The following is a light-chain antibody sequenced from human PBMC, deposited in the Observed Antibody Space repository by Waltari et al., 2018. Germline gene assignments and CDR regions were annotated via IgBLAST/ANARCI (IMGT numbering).Light chain of an antibody. J-gene: IGKJ4*01. CDR2: DAP. V-gene: IGKV3-15*01. Sequence: VMTQSPATLSVSPGQRATLSCRASQSLSNYLAWYQQKPGQTPSLLIYDAPTRATGIPARFSGSGSGTEFTLAISSLQSEDIAVYYCQQYGSWPLTFGGGTKVEFK. CDR3: QQYGSWPLT. CDR1: QSLSNY.